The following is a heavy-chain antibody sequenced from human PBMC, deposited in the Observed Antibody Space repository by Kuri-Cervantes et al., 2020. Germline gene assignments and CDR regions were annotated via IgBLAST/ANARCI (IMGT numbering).Heavy chain of an antibody. J-gene: IGHJ4*02. D-gene: IGHD4-17*01. CDR3: APTTVTTIGFGY. Sequence: GESLKISCAASGFTFSSCAMSWVRQAPGKGLEWVSSISGSGGTKYYADSVKGRFTISRDNSKNTLYLQMNSLRAEDTAVYYCAPTTVTTIGFGYWGQGTLVTVSS. CDR1: GFTFSSCA. V-gene: IGHV3-23*01. CDR2: ISGSGGTK.